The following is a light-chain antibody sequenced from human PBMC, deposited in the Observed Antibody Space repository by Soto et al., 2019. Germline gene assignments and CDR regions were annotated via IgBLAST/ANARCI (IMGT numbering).Light chain of an antibody. CDR2: AAS. CDR1: QSVSNY. V-gene: IGKV1-27*01. J-gene: IGKJ1*01. CDR3: QKYNSAQT. Sequence: TQSPATLSLSPGERATLSCRASQSVSNYLAWYQQKPGKVPKLLIYAASTLQSGVPSRFSGSGSGTDFTLTISSLQPEDVATYYCQKYNSAQTFGQGTKVDIK.